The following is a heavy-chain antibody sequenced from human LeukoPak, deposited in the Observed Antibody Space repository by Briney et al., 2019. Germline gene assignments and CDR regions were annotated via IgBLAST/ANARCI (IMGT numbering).Heavy chain of an antibody. V-gene: IGHV4-59*06. CDR3: ARDSKQWLVDY. D-gene: IGHD6-19*01. Sequence: PSETLSLTCTVSGGSISSYYWSWIRQPPGKGLEWIGYIYYSGSTYYNPSLKSRVTISVDTSKNQFSLKLSSVTAADTAVYYCARDSKQWLVDYWGQGTLVTVSS. CDR2: IYYSGST. J-gene: IGHJ4*02. CDR1: GGSISSYY.